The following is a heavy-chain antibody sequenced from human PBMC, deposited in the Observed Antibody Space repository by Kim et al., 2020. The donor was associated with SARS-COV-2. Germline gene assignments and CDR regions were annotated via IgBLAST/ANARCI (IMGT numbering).Heavy chain of an antibody. Sequence: GGSLRLSCAASGFKFSDYSMSWVRQAPGKGLEWVSLIRARGGAASYADSIQGRFTVSRDDSLNTLYLQMSGLRAEDTAVYYCAKGYDSVPQSHYTIWGQGTLVTVSS. D-gene: IGHD3-22*01. CDR3: AKGYDSVPQSHYTI. CDR1: GFKFSDYS. V-gene: IGHV3-23*01. CDR2: IRARGGAA. J-gene: IGHJ1*01.